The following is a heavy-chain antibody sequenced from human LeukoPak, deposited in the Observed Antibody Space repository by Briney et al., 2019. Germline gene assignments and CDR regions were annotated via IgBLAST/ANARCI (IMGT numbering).Heavy chain of an antibody. Sequence: PGGSLRLSCAASGFTFSNAWMSWVRQAPGKGLEWVANINQDGSETYYVDSLKGRFTISRDNAKNSLYLQMNTLRAEETAVYYCARASHSSGWRGWFDPWGQGTLVTVSS. D-gene: IGHD6-19*01. V-gene: IGHV3-7*01. CDR3: ARASHSSGWRGWFDP. CDR1: GFTFSNAW. J-gene: IGHJ5*02. CDR2: INQDGSET.